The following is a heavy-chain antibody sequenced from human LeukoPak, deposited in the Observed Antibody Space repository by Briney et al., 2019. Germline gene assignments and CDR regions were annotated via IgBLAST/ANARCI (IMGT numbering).Heavy chain of an antibody. J-gene: IGHJ4*02. V-gene: IGHV3-21*01. CDR3: VRESISSGWSTFDY. Sequence: GGSLRLSCAASGFTFSSYSMNWVRQAPGKGLEWVSSISSSSSYIYYADSVKGRFTISIDNAKNSLYLQMNSLRAEDTAVYYCVRESISSGWSTFDYWGQGTLVTVSS. CDR1: GFTFSSYS. CDR2: ISSSSSYI. D-gene: IGHD6-19*01.